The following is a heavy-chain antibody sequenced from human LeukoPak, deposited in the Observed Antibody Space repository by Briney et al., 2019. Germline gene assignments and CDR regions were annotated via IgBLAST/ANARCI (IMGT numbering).Heavy chain of an antibody. J-gene: IGHJ4*02. CDR3: AKDPRDHSYGWSWRYFDY. D-gene: IGHD5-18*01. CDR2: IRYDGSNK. V-gene: IGHV3-30*02. CDR1: GFTFSSYV. Sequence: GGSLRLSCAASGFTFSSYVMHWVRQAPGKGLEWVAFIRYDGSNKYYAASVKGRFTISRDNSKNTPYLQMNSLRAEDTAVYYCAKDPRDHSYGWSWRYFDYWGQGTLVTVSS.